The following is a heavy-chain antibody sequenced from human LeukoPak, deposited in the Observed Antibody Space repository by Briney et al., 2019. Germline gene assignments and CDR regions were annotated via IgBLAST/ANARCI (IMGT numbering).Heavy chain of an antibody. CDR3: ARLTPEMGYYDSSGYSLFDY. CDR1: GYSFTSYW. D-gene: IGHD3-22*01. CDR2: IYPGDSDT. Sequence: GESLKISCKGSGYSFTSYWIGWVRQMPGKGLEWMGIIYPGDSDTRYSPSFQGQVTISADKSISTAYLQWSSLKASDTAMYYCARLTPEMGYYDSSGYSLFDYWGQGTLVTVSS. V-gene: IGHV5-51*01. J-gene: IGHJ4*02.